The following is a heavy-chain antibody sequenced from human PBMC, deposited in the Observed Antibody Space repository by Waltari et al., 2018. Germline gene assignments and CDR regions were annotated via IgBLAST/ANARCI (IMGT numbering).Heavy chain of an antibody. V-gene: IGHV4-34*01. D-gene: IGHD3-22*01. CDR1: GGSFSGYY. J-gene: IGHJ3*01. CDR3: ARRSPSSVIVPDEGPFDL. Sequence: QVNLQQWGAGLLKPSETLSLTCAVSGGSFSGYYWSWIRQSPGRGLEWVGEINHSGDTNDNPSLKSRVTTSLDTSTNTCSLKVKLVTAADTAMYFCARRSPSSVIVPDEGPFDLWGLGTMVTVSS. CDR2: INHSGDT.